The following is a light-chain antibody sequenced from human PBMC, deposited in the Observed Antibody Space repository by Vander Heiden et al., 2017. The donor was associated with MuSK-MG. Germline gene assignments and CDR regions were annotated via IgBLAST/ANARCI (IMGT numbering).Light chain of an antibody. J-gene: IGKJ3*01. Sequence: DIVMTQSPDSLSVSLGGRATINCKASQSLFHSDNSKDFLAWYHQKPGQPPKLLMSWASTRESGVPDRFSGSGSGTDFTLTISSLQAEDVAVYYCQQYLSAPITLGPGTRVDIK. V-gene: IGKV4-1*01. CDR1: QSLFHSDNSKDF. CDR2: WAS. CDR3: QQYLSAPIT.